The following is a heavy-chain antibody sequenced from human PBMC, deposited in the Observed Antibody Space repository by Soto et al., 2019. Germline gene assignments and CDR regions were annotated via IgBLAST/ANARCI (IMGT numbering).Heavy chain of an antibody. CDR2: IWYDGSNK. CDR1: GFTFSSYG. CDR3: AREGGSSSFDY. J-gene: IGHJ4*02. V-gene: IGHV3-33*01. Sequence: QVQLVESGGGVVQPGRSLRLSCAVSGFTFSSYGMHWVRQAPGKGLEWVAVIWYDGSNKYYADSVKGRFTISRDNSKNTLYLQMNSLRAEDTAVYYCAREGGSSSFDYWGQGTLVTVSS. D-gene: IGHD6-6*01.